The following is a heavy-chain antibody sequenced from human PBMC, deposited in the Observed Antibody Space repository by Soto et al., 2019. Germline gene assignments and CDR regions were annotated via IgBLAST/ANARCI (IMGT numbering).Heavy chain of an antibody. D-gene: IGHD4-4*01. Sequence: SETLSLTCTVSGGSISSSSYYWGWIRQPPGKGLEWIGGIYYSGSTYYNPSLKSRVTISVDTSKNQFSLKLSSVTAADTAVYYCARVYSNYYFDYWGQGTLVTVSS. CDR3: ARVYSNYYFDY. CDR2: IYYSGST. V-gene: IGHV4-39*01. CDR1: GGSISSSSYY. J-gene: IGHJ4*02.